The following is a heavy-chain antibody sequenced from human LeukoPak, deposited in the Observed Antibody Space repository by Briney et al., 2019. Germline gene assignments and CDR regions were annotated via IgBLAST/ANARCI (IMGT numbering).Heavy chain of an antibody. Sequence: RASVKVSCKASGGTFSSYTISWVRQAPGQGLEWMGGIIPIFGTPNYAQKFQGRVTITADESTSTAYMELSSLRSEDTAVYYCASSGKGRSFTVVTSLGSDLSVYWGQGTLVTVSS. D-gene: IGHD4-23*01. CDR2: IIPIFGTP. V-gene: IGHV1-69*13. J-gene: IGHJ4*02. CDR1: GGTFSSYT. CDR3: ASSGKGRSFTVVTSLGSDLSVY.